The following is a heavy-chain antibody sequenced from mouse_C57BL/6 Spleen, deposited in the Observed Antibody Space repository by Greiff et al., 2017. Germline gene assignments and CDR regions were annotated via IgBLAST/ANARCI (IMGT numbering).Heavy chain of an antibody. D-gene: IGHD1-1*01. CDR3: ARQSSYAMDY. CDR2: ISSGGSDT. CDR1: GFTFSSYG. Sequence: EVKLMESGGDLVKPGGSLTLSCEASGFTFSSYGMSWVRQTPDKRLEWVATISSGGSDTYYPDSVKGRFTISRDNAKNTLYLQMSSLKSEDTAMYYCARQSSYAMDYWGQGTSVTVSS. J-gene: IGHJ4*01. V-gene: IGHV5-6*01.